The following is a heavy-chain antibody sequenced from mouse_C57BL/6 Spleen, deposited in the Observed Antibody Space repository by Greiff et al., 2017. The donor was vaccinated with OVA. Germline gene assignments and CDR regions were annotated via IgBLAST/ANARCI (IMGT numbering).Heavy chain of an antibody. CDR1: GYSITSGYY. J-gene: IGHJ3*01. Sequence: EVQLQQSGPGLVKPSQSLSLTCSVTGYSITSGYYWNWIRQLPGNKLEWMGYISYDGSNNYNPSLKNRISITRDTSKNQYFLKLNSVTTEDTATYYCARDYSFAYWGQGTLVTVSA. CDR3: ARDYSFAY. CDR2: ISYDGSN. D-gene: IGHD1-1*01. V-gene: IGHV3-6*01.